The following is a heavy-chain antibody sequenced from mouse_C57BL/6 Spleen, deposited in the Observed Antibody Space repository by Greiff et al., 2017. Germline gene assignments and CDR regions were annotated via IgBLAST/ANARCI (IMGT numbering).Heavy chain of an antibody. D-gene: IGHD2-3*01. CDR2: IWWDDDK. CDR3: ARIAYDGYFYYAMDY. V-gene: IGHV8-8*01. CDR1: GFSLSTFGMG. J-gene: IGHJ4*01. Sequence: QVTLKVSGPGILQPSQTLSLTCSFSGFSLSTFGMGVGWIRQPSGKGLEWLAHIWWDDDKYYNPALKRRLSISKDTSKNQVFLKIANVDTADTATYYCARIAYDGYFYYAMDYWGQGTSVTGSS.